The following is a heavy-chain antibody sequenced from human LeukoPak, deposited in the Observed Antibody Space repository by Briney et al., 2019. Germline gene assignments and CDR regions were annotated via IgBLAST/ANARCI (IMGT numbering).Heavy chain of an antibody. D-gene: IGHD3-22*01. V-gene: IGHV3-30*03. J-gene: IGHJ6*02. CDR2: ISYDGNNK. Sequence: PGGSLRLSCAASGFTFSSYGMHWVRQAPGKGLEWVAVISYDGNNKYYADSVKGRFTISRDNSKNTLYLQMNSLRAEDTAVYYCASSYYYDSSGYPRPYYYGMDVWGQGTTVTVSS. CDR3: ASSYYYDSSGYPRPYYYGMDV. CDR1: GFTFSSYG.